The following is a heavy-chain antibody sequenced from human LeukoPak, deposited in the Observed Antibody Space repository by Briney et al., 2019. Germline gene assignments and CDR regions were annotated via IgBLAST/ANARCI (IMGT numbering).Heavy chain of an antibody. CDR2: IYHSGST. J-gene: IGHJ4*02. V-gene: IGHV4-38-2*02. Sequence: SETLSLTCTVSGYSISSGYYWGWIRQPPGKGLEWIGSIYHSGSTYYNPSLKSRVTISVDTSKNQFSLKLSSVTAADTAVYYCARGSAENYFDYWGQGTLVTVSS. CDR1: GYSISSGYY. CDR3: ARGSAENYFDY.